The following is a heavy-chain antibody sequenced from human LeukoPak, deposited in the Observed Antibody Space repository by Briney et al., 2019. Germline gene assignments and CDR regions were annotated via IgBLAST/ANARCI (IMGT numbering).Heavy chain of an antibody. CDR3: AGHIGGSSRLDS. CDR2: IYTSGST. J-gene: IGHJ4*02. CDR1: GGSISSYY. V-gene: IGHV4-4*07. D-gene: IGHD6-6*01. Sequence: KSSETLSLTCTVSGGSISSYYWSWIRQPAGKGLEWIGRIYTSGSTNYNPSLKSRVTMSVDTSKNQFSLRLTSVTAADTAVYYCAGHIGGSSRLDSWGPGTLVFVSS.